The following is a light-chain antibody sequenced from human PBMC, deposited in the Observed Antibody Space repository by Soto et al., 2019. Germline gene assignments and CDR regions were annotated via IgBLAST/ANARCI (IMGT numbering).Light chain of an antibody. CDR3: ETWDSNAQNWE. CDR2: LEGSGSY. J-gene: IGLJ3*02. Sequence: QPVLTQSSSASASLGSSVKLTCTLSSGHSSYIIAWHQQQPGKAPRYLMKLEGSGSYNKGSGVPDRFSGSSSGADRYLTISSRQFEDESDYDCETWDSNAQNWECGGGTQLTVL. V-gene: IGLV4-60*02. CDR1: SGHSSYI.